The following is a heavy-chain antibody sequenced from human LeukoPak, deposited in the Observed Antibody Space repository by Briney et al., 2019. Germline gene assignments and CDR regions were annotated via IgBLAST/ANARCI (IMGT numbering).Heavy chain of an antibody. CDR3: ASVFWNGH. Sequence: GGSLRFSCAASGFTISANYMNWVRQAPGKGLEWVSIIFSTGNTYYADSVQGRFTISRDNSKNTLYLQMDSLRAEDTAVYYCASVFWNGHWGQGTLVTVSS. V-gene: IGHV3-66*01. CDR2: IFSTGNT. J-gene: IGHJ4*02. CDR1: GFTISANY. D-gene: IGHD3-3*01.